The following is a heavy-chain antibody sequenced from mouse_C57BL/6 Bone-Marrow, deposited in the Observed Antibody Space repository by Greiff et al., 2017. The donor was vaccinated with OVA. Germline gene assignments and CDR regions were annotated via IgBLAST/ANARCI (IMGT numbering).Heavy chain of an antibody. D-gene: IGHD4-1*01. CDR2: IYPGSGST. V-gene: IGHV1-55*01. CDR3: ARRQTGTGYFDY. CDR1: GYTFTSYW. Sequence: QVQLQQPGAELVKPGASVKMSCKASGYTFTSYWITWVKQRPGQGLEWIGDIYPGSGSTNYNEKFKSKATLTVDTSSSTAYMQLSSLTSEDSAVYDCARRQTGTGYFDYWGQGTTLTVSS. J-gene: IGHJ2*01.